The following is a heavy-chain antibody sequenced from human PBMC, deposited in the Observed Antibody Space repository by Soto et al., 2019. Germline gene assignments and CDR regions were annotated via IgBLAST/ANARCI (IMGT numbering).Heavy chain of an antibody. CDR1: GGTFSSYA. CDR3: ARVRGSWNYGSGFFDY. D-gene: IGHD1-7*01. CDR2: IIPIFGTA. Sequence: SGAEVKKPGSSVKVSCKASGGTFSSYAISWVRQAPGQGLEWMGGIIPIFGTANYAQKFQGRVTITADKSTSTAYMELSSLRSEDTAVYYCARVRGSWNYGSGFFDYWGQGTLVTVSS. J-gene: IGHJ4*02. V-gene: IGHV1-69*06.